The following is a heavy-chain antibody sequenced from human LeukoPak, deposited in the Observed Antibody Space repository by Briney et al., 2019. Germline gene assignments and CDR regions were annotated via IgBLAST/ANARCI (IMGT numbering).Heavy chain of an antibody. Sequence: GASVKVSCKASGYTFTSYDINWARQATGQGLEWMGWMNPNSGNTGYAQKFQGRVTMTRNTSISTAYMELSSLRSEDTAVYYCATDSSGYYYEGGNWGQGTLVTVSS. CDR2: MNPNSGNT. D-gene: IGHD3-22*01. CDR3: ATDSSGYYYEGGN. J-gene: IGHJ4*02. CDR1: GYTFTSYD. V-gene: IGHV1-8*02.